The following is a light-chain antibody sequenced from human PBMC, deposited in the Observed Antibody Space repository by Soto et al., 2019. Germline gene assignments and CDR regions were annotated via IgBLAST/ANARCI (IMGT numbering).Light chain of an antibody. CDR3: HQYDNAPQT. V-gene: IGKV3-11*01. CDR1: QSVSSY. J-gene: IGKJ2*01. Sequence: EIVLTQSPATLSLSPVEIATLSFMASQSVSSYLAWYQQKPGQAPRLLIYDASNRATGIPARFSGSGSGTDFTLTINRLEPEDFAVYYCHQYDNAPQTYGQGTKVDIK. CDR2: DAS.